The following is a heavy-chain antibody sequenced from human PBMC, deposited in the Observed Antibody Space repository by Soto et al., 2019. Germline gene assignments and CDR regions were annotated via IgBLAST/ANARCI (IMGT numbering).Heavy chain of an antibody. V-gene: IGHV1-69*13. D-gene: IGHD2-15*01. CDR3: ARGRSSNFVNCSGGSCYQRNWFDP. CDR2: IIPIFGTA. Sequence: ASVKVSCKASGGTFSSYAISWVRQAPGQGLEWMGGIIPIFGTANYAQKFQGRVTITADESTSTAYMELSSLRSEDTAVYYCARGRSSNFVNCSGGSCYQRNWFDPWGQGTLVTVSS. J-gene: IGHJ5*02. CDR1: GGTFSSYA.